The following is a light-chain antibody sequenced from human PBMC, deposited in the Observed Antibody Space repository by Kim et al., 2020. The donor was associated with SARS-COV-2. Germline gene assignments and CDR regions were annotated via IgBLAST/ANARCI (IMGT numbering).Light chain of an antibody. V-gene: IGLV1-44*01. Sequence: GRRATISCSGSVSNVGRNTVNWWQQFPGTAPKLLIFGYNRRPSGVPARFSGSKSGTSASLAISGLQSEDEADYYCAAWDDNLNGVGFGGGTQLTVL. CDR1: VSNVGRNT. CDR3: AAWDDNLNGVG. J-gene: IGLJ2*01. CDR2: GYN.